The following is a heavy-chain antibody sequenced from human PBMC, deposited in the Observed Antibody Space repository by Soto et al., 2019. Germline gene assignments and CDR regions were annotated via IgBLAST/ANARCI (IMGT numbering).Heavy chain of an antibody. CDR1: GGTFSSYA. J-gene: IGHJ6*02. Sequence: ASVKVSCKASGGTFSSYAISWVRQAPGQGLEWMGGIIPILGIANYAQKFQGRVTITADKSTSTAYMELSSLRSEDTAVYYCALKNKNCSSTSCYTRAYGMDVWGQGTTVTVSS. V-gene: IGHV1-69*10. CDR2: IIPILGIA. CDR3: ALKNKNCSSTSCYTRAYGMDV. D-gene: IGHD2-2*02.